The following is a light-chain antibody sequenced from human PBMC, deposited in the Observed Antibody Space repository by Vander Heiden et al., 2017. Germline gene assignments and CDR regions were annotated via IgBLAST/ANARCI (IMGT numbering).Light chain of an antibody. Sequence: QSALTLPASVSGSPRQPITLSCTGTSRDVGGYNFVSWYQQHPGKAPKLIIYEVSNRPSGVSNRFSGSKSGNTASLTISGLQAEDEADYYCSSYTSTNTWVFGAGTKLTVL. CDR3: SSYTSTNTWV. CDR2: EVS. CDR1: SRDVGGYNF. V-gene: IGLV2-14*01. J-gene: IGLJ3*02.